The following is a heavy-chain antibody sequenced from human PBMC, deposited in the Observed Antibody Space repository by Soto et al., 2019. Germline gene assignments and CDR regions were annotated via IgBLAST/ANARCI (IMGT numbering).Heavy chain of an antibody. CDR2: FYYSGTT. J-gene: IGHJ6*02. V-gene: IGHV4-59*01. CDR3: ATRVSGSFYGMDV. CDR1: GGSIRAYY. D-gene: IGHD1-26*01. Sequence: SETLSLTCTVSGGSIRAYYWNWIRQPPGKGLEWIGYFYYSGTTNYSPSLKSRVTMSVDTSKNQFSLKLSSVTAADTAVYYCATRVSGSFYGMDVWGQGTTVTVSS.